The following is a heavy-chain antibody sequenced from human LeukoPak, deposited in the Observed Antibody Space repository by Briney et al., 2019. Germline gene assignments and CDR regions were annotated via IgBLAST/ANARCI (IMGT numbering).Heavy chain of an antibody. Sequence: APVKVSCKASGYTFTSYDINWVRQATGQGLEWMGWMNPNSGNTGYAQKFQGRVTMTRNTSISTAYMELSSLRSEDTAVYYCARGRGIAAAGDFDYWGQGTLVTVSS. CDR2: MNPNSGNT. CDR1: GYTFTSYD. J-gene: IGHJ4*02. D-gene: IGHD6-13*01. V-gene: IGHV1-8*01. CDR3: ARGRGIAAAGDFDY.